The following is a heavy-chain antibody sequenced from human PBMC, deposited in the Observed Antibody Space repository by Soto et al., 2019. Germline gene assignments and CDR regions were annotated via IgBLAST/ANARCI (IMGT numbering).Heavy chain of an antibody. CDR3: ARSPPRVERNNYAGGWFDP. CDR1: GYTFTSYD. D-gene: IGHD4-4*01. CDR2: MNPNSGNT. J-gene: IGHJ5*02. V-gene: IGHV1-8*01. Sequence: QVQLVQSGAEVKKPGASVKVSCKASGYTFTSYDINWVRQATGQGLEWMGWMNPNSGNTGYPQKFQGRVTMTRNTSISTAYMELSSLGFEDTAVYYCARSPPRVERNNYAGGWFDPWGQGTLVTVSS.